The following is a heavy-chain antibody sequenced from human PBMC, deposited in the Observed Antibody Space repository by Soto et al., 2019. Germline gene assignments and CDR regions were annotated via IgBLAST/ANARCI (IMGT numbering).Heavy chain of an antibody. J-gene: IGHJ4*02. CDR1: GFTFGSYE. CDR3: ARSPDGYYFDY. Sequence: EVQLVESGGGLVQPGGSLRLSCAASGFTFGSYEMNWVRQAPGKGLEWVSYISSSAGTTDCADSVKGRFTISRDNAKKSLYLQMNSLRAEDTAVYYCARSPDGYYFDYWGQGTLVTVSS. CDR2: ISSSAGTT. V-gene: IGHV3-48*03.